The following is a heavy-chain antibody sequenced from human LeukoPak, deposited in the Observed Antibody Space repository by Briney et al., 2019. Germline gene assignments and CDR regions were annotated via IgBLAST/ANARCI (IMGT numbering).Heavy chain of an antibody. V-gene: IGHV4-61*08. D-gene: IGHD3-3*01. Sequence: PSETLSLTCTVSGGSISSGGYYWSRIRQHPGKGLEWIGYIYYSGSTYYNPSLKSRVTISVDTSKNQFSLKLSSVTAADTAVYYCARVAVTIFGVVDGMDVWGQGTTVTVSS. CDR2: IYYSGST. J-gene: IGHJ6*02. CDR3: ARVAVTIFGVVDGMDV. CDR1: GGSISSGGYY.